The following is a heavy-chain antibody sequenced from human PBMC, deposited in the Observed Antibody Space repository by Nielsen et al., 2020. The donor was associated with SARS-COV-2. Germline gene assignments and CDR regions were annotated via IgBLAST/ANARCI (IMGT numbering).Heavy chain of an antibody. V-gene: IGHV1-24*01. CDR3: ATYSAYYGSGSYGNQFDP. CDR2: FDPEDGET. J-gene: IGHJ5*02. D-gene: IGHD3-10*01. Sequence: ASVKVSCKVSGYTLTELSMHWVRQAPGKGLEWMGCFDPEDGETIYAQKFQGRVTMTEDTSTDTAYMELSSLRSEDTAVYYCATYSAYYGSGSYGNQFDPWGQGTLVTVSS. CDR1: GYTLTELS.